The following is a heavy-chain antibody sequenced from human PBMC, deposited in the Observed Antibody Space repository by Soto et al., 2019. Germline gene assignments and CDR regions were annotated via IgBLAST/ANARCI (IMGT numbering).Heavy chain of an antibody. J-gene: IGHJ6*02. CDR1: GFTFDDYT. D-gene: IGHD6-13*01. CDR2: ISWDGGST. CDR3: AKASVYSSSWYPTDFLYYGMDV. V-gene: IGHV3-43*01. Sequence: GGSLGLSCAASGFTFDDYTMHWVRQAPGKGLEWVSLISWDGGSTYYADSVKGRFTISRDNSKNSLYLQMNSLRTEDTALYYCAKASVYSSSWYPTDFLYYGMDVWGQGTTVTVSS.